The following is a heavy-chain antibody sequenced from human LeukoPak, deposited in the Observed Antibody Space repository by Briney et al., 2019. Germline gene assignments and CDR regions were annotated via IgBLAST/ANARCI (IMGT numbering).Heavy chain of an antibody. CDR1: GGTFNSYA. J-gene: IGHJ6*03. CDR2: IIPIFGTA. CDR3: ASKLRFLEWGEYYYYYMDV. D-gene: IGHD3-3*01. Sequence: SVKVSCKASGGTFNSYAISWVRQAPGQGLEWMGGIIPIFGTANYAQKFQGRVTITADKSTSTAYMELSSLRSEDTAVYYCASKLRFLEWGEYYYYYMDVWGKGTTVTVSS. V-gene: IGHV1-69*06.